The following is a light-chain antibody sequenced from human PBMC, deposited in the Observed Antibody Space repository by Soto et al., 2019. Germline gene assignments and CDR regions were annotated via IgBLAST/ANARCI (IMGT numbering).Light chain of an antibody. V-gene: IGKV1-9*01. J-gene: IGKJ5*01. Sequence: DIQMTQSPSSLSASVGDRVTITCRASQGISSYLAWCQQKPGKAPKLLIYAASTLQSGVPSRFSGSGSGTDFTLTISSLQPEDFATYYCQQLNSYPFTFGQGTRLEI. CDR1: QGISSY. CDR2: AAS. CDR3: QQLNSYPFT.